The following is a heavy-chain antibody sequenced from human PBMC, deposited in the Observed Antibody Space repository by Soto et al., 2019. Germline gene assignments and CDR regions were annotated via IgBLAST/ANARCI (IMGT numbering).Heavy chain of an antibody. Sequence: SETLSHTYNVSGGPIKTYYWSWIRQPPGKGLEWIGHIFYRGNTYYNPSLKSRVTISVDTSKNQFSLKLSSVTAADTAVYYCASGIEYYFDSSGYGQRAFDIWGQGTMVTVSS. CDR3: ASGIEYYFDSSGYGQRAFDI. CDR2: IFYRGNT. CDR1: GGPIKTYY. J-gene: IGHJ3*02. V-gene: IGHV4-59*08. D-gene: IGHD3-22*01.